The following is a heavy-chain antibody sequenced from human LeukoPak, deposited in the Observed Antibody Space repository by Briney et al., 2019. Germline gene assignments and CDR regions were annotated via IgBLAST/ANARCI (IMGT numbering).Heavy chain of an antibody. Sequence: GGSLRLSCAASGFTFSTYSINWVRQSPGKGLEWLSYISSSSSTIYYADSVKGRFTISGDNAKDSLYLQMNSLRAEDTAVYYCARDSSGFPHDYWGQGTLVTVSS. CDR1: GFTFSTYS. J-gene: IGHJ4*02. D-gene: IGHD3-22*01. CDR3: ARDSSGFPHDY. V-gene: IGHV3-48*01. CDR2: ISSSSSTI.